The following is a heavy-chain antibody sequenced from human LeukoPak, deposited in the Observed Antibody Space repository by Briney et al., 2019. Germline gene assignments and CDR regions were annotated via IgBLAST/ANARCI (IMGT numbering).Heavy chain of an antibody. V-gene: IGHV3-30*02. Sequence: GGSLRLSCAASGFTFSNYGMHWVRQAPGKGLEWVTFILYDGSNKYYADSVKGRFTISRDNSKNTLYLQMNSLRAGDTAVYYCAKDQVGYCSGGSCHGGYGYWGQGTLVTVSS. CDR1: GFTFSNYG. CDR3: AKDQVGYCSGGSCHGGYGY. D-gene: IGHD2-15*01. J-gene: IGHJ4*02. CDR2: ILYDGSNK.